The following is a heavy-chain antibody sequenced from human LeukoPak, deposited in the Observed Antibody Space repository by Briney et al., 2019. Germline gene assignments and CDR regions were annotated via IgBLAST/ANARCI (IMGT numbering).Heavy chain of an antibody. J-gene: IGHJ4*02. CDR1: GYTFSDYY. Sequence: GASVKVSCKASGYTFSDYYMHWVRQAPGQGLEWMGWINPNSGGTNFAQKFQGRVTMTRDTSISTAYMELSRLRSDDRAVYYCASSRFLEWLYLLDYWGQGTLVTVSS. V-gene: IGHV1-2*02. CDR3: ASSRFLEWLYLLDY. CDR2: INPNSGGT. D-gene: IGHD3-3*01.